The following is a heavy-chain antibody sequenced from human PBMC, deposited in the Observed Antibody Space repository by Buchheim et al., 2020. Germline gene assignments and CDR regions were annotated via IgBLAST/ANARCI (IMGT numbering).Heavy chain of an antibody. V-gene: IGHV3-30*14. CDR2: ISYDGSNK. J-gene: IGHJ2*01. CDR3: AREIAVAGTIGWYFDL. Sequence: QVQLVESGGGVVQPGRSLRLSCAASGLTFSSYAMHWVRQAPGKGLEWVAVISYDGSNKYYADSVKGRFTISRDNSKNTLYLKMNSLIAEYTAVYYCAREIAVAGTIGWYFDLWGRGTL. D-gene: IGHD6-19*01. CDR1: GLTFSSYA.